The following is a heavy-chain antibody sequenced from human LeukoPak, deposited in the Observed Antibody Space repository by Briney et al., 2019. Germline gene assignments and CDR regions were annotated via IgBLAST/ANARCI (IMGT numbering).Heavy chain of an antibody. CDR1: GFTFSTFA. J-gene: IGHJ4*02. CDR3: AKSSNEWELNSFDY. V-gene: IGHV3-23*01. D-gene: IGHD1-26*01. CDR2: ISGSGVDT. Sequence: PGGSLRLSCAASGFTFSTFAMSWVRQAPGKGLEWVSAISGSGVDTHYADSVKGRFTISRDNSKNTLYLQMNSLKAEDTALYYCAKSSNEWELNSFDYWGQGTLVTVSS.